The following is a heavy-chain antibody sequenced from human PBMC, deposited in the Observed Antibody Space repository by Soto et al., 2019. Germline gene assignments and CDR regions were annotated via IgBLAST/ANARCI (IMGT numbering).Heavy chain of an antibody. CDR1: GFTFSSYA. V-gene: IGHV3-23*01. D-gene: IGHD3-22*01. J-gene: IGHJ4*02. CDR2: ISGSGGST. Sequence: PGGSLRLSCAASGFTFSSYAMSWVRQAPGKGLEWVSAISGSGGSTYYADSVKGRFTISRDNSKNTLYLQMNSLRAEDTAVYYCAKDTYYYDSSGYYVFDYWGQGALVTVSS. CDR3: AKDTYYYDSSGYYVFDY.